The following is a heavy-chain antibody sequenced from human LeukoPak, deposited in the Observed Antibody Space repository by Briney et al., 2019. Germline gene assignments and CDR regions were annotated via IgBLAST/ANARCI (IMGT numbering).Heavy chain of an antibody. D-gene: IGHD1-14*01. CDR1: GFTFSSNW. CDR3: ARPSVITIRQFYFDY. J-gene: IGHJ4*02. Sequence: GGSLRLSCAASGFTFSSNWMHWVRQAPGKGLVWVSYISGGSATIYYADSVKGRFTISRDNAKNSLYLQMNSLRDDDTAVYYCARPSVITIRQFYFDYWGQGALVTVSS. CDR2: ISGGSATI. V-gene: IGHV3-48*02.